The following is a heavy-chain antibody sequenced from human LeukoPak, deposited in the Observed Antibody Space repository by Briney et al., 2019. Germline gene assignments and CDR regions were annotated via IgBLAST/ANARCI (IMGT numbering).Heavy chain of an antibody. Sequence: GGSLRLSCAASGFTFSSYAMSWVRQAPGKGLEWVSAISGSGGSTYYADSVKGRFTISRDNSKNTLYLQMNSLRAEDTAVYYCAKDSGFYYDSSGYYYSDWDDYRGQGTLVTVSS. CDR2: ISGSGGST. D-gene: IGHD3-22*01. CDR1: GFTFSSYA. J-gene: IGHJ4*02. CDR3: AKDSGFYYDSSGYYYSDWDDY. V-gene: IGHV3-23*01.